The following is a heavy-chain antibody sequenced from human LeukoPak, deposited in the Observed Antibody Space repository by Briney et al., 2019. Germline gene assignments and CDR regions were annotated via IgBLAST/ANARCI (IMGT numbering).Heavy chain of an antibody. CDR1: GFTFSNYA. CDR3: AKSRETPYYCDY. D-gene: IGHD5-24*01. V-gene: IGHV3-23*01. CDR2: VSRIGDRT. J-gene: IGHJ4*02. Sequence: GGSLRLSCAASGFTFSNYAMSWVRQAPGKGLEWVSVVSRIGDRTYCADSVKGRFTISRDNSKNTLFLQMDSLRAEDTAVYFCAKSRETPYYCDYWGQGTLVTVSS.